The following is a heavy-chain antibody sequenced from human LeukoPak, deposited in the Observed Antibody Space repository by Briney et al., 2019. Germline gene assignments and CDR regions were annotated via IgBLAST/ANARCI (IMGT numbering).Heavy chain of an antibody. V-gene: IGHV4-39*01. Sequence: PSETLSLTCTVSGGSISSRSHCWGWLRQPPGKGLEWIGTMFYSGSTYYNPSLKSRIAIYVDTSENQFSLELNSVTAADTAVYYCAVAGVRYYDSSGLHAFDFWGRGTMVTVSS. CDR2: MFYSGST. CDR1: GGSISSRSHC. D-gene: IGHD3-22*01. CDR3: AVAGVRYYDSSGLHAFDF. J-gene: IGHJ3*01.